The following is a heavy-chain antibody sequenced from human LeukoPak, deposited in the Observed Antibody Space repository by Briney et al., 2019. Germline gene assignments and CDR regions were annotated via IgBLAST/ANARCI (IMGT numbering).Heavy chain of an antibody. Sequence: PGGSLRLSCAASGFSFSDSWMDWVRQAPGKGMEWVANIKPDGSEIYYVDAVKGRFTISRDNAKNSLYLQMDSLRDDDTAVYYCTRSLVNWGQGTPVTVSS. CDR1: GFSFSDSW. J-gene: IGHJ4*02. CDR2: IKPDGSEI. V-gene: IGHV3-7*02. D-gene: IGHD6-19*01. CDR3: TRSLVN.